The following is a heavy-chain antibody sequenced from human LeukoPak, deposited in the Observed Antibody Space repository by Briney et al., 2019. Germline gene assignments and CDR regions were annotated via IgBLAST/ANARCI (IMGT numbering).Heavy chain of an antibody. J-gene: IGHJ5*02. CDR3: ARGRGWYSTGFDP. CDR2: MNPNSGNT. Sequence: ASVKVSCKVSGYTLTELSMHWVRQAPGKGLEWMGWMNPNSGNTGYAQKFQGRVTMTRNTSISTAYMELSSLRSEDTAVYYCARGRGWYSTGFDPWGQGTLVTVSS. D-gene: IGHD6-19*01. V-gene: IGHV1-8*01. CDR1: GYTLTELS.